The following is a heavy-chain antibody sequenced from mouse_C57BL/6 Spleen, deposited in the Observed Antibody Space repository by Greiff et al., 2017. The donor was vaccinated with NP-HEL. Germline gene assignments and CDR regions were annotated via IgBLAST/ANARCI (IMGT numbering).Heavy chain of an antibody. CDR1: GFSLTSYG. J-gene: IGHJ4*01. Sequence: QVQLKESGPGLVQPSQSLSITCTVSGFSLTSYGVHWVRQSPGKGLEWLGVIWSGGSTDYNAAFISRLSISKDNSKSQVFFKMNSLQADDTAIYYCARSGHYYGSSYGYAMDYWGQGTSVTVSS. D-gene: IGHD1-1*01. CDR2: IWSGGST. V-gene: IGHV2-2*01. CDR3: ARSGHYYGSSYGYAMDY.